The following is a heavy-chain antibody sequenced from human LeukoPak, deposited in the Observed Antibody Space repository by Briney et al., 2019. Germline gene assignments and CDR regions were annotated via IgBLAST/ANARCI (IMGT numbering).Heavy chain of an antibody. D-gene: IGHD3-22*01. CDR3: AKAVGSQYYDSSGYYFPY. J-gene: IGHJ4*02. Sequence: GGSLRLSCAASGFTFSSYGMHWVRQAPGKGLEWVSAISGSGGSTYYADSVKGRFTISRDNSKNTLYLQMNSLSAEDTAVYYCAKAVGSQYYDSSGYYFPYWGQGTLVTVSS. V-gene: IGHV3-23*01. CDR2: ISGSGGST. CDR1: GFTFSSYG.